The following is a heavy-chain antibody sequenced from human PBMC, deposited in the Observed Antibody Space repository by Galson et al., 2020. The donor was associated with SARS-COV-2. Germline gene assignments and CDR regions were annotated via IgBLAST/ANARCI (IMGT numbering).Heavy chain of an antibody. CDR1: GFTFSTAW. V-gene: IGHV3-15*01. D-gene: IGHD3-10*01. Sequence: GGSLRLSCAVSGFTFSTAWMIWVRQAPGKGLEWVGRITTPSDGETTDYGAPVKGRFIISRDDSKDTLYLHMNSLRTEDTAVYYCAIRFGGLGYMDVWGKGTTVTVSS. J-gene: IGHJ6*04. CDR2: ITTPSDGETT. CDR3: AIRFGGLGYMDV.